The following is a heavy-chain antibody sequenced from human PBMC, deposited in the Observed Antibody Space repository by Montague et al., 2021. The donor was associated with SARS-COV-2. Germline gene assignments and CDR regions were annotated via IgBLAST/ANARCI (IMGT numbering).Heavy chain of an antibody. CDR2: ISSSSSYI. J-gene: IGHJ4*02. V-gene: IGHV3-21*01. D-gene: IGHD6-19*01. CDR1: GFTFSSYS. Sequence: SLRLSCAASGFTFSSYSMNWVRQAPGKGLEWVSSISSSSSYIYYADSVKGRFTISRDNAKNSLYLQMNSLRAEDTAMYYCARNLGSGWAFFDYWGQGTLVTVSS. CDR3: ARNLGSGWAFFDY.